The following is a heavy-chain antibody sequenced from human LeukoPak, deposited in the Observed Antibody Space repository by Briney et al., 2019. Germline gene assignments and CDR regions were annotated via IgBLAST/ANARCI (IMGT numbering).Heavy chain of an antibody. J-gene: IGHJ4*02. CDR2: ISSSSSTI. CDR1: GLTFSSYS. CDR3: ARDSTDPTRFDY. Sequence: GGSLRLSCAASGLTFSSYSMNWVRPATGERVEWVSYISSSSSTIYYAHSVKGRFTIPRDNAKNSLYLQMNSLRAEDTAVYYCARDSTDPTRFDYWGQGTLVTVSS. V-gene: IGHV3-48*04. D-gene: IGHD2-2*01.